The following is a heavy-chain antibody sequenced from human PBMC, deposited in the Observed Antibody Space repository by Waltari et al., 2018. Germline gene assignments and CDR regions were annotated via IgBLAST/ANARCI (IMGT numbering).Heavy chain of an antibody. V-gene: IGHV4-38-2*01. CDR3: ARHGLVGATGGWFDP. Sequence: SSGYYWGWIRQPPGKGLEWIGSIYHSGSTYYNPSLKSRVTISVDTSKNQFSLKLSSVTAADTAVYYCARHGLVGATGGWFDPWGQGTLVTVSS. CDR2: IYHSGST. J-gene: IGHJ5*02. CDR1: SSGYY. D-gene: IGHD1-26*01.